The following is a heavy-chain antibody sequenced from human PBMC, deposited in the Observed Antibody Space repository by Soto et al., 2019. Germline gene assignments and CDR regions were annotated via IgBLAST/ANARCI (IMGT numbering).Heavy chain of an antibody. Sequence: EVQLLESGGGLVQPGGSLRLSCAASGFTFSSYAMSWVRQAPGKGLEWVSAISGSGGSTYYADSVKGRFTISRDNSKNTLYLQMNSLRAEDTAVYYCAKAGYSSSWYRGNWFDPWGQGTLVTVSS. CDR3: AKAGYSSSWYRGNWFDP. CDR2: ISGSGGST. J-gene: IGHJ5*02. CDR1: GFTFSSYA. D-gene: IGHD6-13*01. V-gene: IGHV3-23*01.